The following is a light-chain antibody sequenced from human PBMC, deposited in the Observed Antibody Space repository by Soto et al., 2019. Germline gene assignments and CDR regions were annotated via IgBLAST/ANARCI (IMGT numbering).Light chain of an antibody. CDR1: QTISSW. CDR2: NAS. J-gene: IGKJ1*01. CDR3: QQHNSYPWT. V-gene: IGKV1-5*03. Sequence: DIQMTQSPSTLSGSVGDRVTITCRASQTISSWLAWYKQKPGKAPKLLIYNASTLKSGVPSRFSGSGSGTEFTLTISSLQPEDFATYYCQQHNSYPWTFGQGTKVDIK.